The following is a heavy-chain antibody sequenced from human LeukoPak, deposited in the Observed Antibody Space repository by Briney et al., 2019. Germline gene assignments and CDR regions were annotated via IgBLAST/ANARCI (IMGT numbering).Heavy chain of an antibody. CDR3: ARGASYCSGGSCYVYYYYYYMDV. V-gene: IGHV1-8*01. D-gene: IGHD2-15*01. Sequence: GSVSVSCKLSGYTHTQLSMNSVRQARGNRLEWMGWMNPNSGNTGYAQTFKGRVTMTRNTSISTAYMELSSLRSEDTAVYYCARGASYCSGGSCYVYYYYYYMDVWGKGTTVTVSS. J-gene: IGHJ6*03. CDR1: GYTHTQLS. CDR2: MNPNSGNT.